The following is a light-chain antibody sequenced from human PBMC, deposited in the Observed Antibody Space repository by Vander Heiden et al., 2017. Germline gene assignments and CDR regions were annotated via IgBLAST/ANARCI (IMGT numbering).Light chain of an antibody. Sequence: DMVMSLSPLSLPVTPGEPASISCRSSQSLLHSNGYNYLDWYLQKPGQSPQLLIYLGSNRASGVPDRFSGSGSGTDFTLKISRVEAEDVGVYYCMQALQTPPTFGQGTKLEIK. CDR3: MQALQTPPT. CDR1: QSLLHSNGYNY. V-gene: IGKV2-28*01. CDR2: LGS. J-gene: IGKJ2*01.